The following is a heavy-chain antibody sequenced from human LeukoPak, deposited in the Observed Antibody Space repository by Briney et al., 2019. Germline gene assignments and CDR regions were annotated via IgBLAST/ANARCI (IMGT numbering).Heavy chain of an antibody. CDR2: MNPNSGNT. D-gene: IGHD3-3*01. CDR1: GYTFTSYD. J-gene: IGHJ3*02. Sequence: ASVKVSCKASGYTFTSYDINWVRQATGQGLEWMGWMNPNSGNTGYAQKFQGRVTITTDESTSTAYMELGSLRSEDTAVYYCAREGIFGVVIYTGAFDIWGQGTMVTVSS. CDR3: AREGIFGVVIYTGAFDI. V-gene: IGHV1-8*01.